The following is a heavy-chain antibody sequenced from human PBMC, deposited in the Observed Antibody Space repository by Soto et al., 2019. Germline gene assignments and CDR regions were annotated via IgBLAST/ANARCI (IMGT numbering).Heavy chain of an antibody. CDR2: IYHSGST. CDR1: GCSISSGGYS. D-gene: IGHD4-17*01. Sequence: PSETLSLTCAVSGCSISSGGYSWSWIRQPPGKGLEWIGYIYHSGSTYYNPSLKSRVTISVDRSKNQFSLKLSSVTAADTAVYYCAREGPGACFDYWGQGTLVTVSS. CDR3: AREGPGACFDY. V-gene: IGHV4-30-2*01. J-gene: IGHJ4*02.